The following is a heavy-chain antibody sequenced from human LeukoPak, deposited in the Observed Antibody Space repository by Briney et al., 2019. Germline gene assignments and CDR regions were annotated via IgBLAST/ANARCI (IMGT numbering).Heavy chain of an antibody. J-gene: IGHJ4*02. V-gene: IGHV1-18*01. CDR1: GYTFTSYG. CDR2: ISAYNGNT. CDR3: ASELDYYDSSGPFRG. Sequence: ASVKVSCKAFGYTFTSYGISWVRQAPGQGLEWMGWISAYNGNTNYAQKFQGRVTMTRDTSISTAYMELSRLRSDDTAVYYCASELDYYDSSGPFRGWGQGTLVTVSS. D-gene: IGHD3-22*01.